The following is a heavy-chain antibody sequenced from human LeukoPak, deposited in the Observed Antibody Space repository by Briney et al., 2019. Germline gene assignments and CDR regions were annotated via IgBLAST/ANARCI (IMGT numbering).Heavy chain of an antibody. CDR1: GFTFSSYN. D-gene: IGHD3-10*01. CDR2: ISYDGSNK. CDR3: ARDNLGPPYGSGSRFDY. Sequence: PGGSLRLSCAASGFTFSSYNMNWVRQAPGKGLEWVAVISYDGSNKYYADSVKGRFTISRDNSKNTLYLQMNSLRAEDTAVYYCARDNLGPPYGSGSRFDYWGQGTLVTVSS. V-gene: IGHV3-30*03. J-gene: IGHJ4*02.